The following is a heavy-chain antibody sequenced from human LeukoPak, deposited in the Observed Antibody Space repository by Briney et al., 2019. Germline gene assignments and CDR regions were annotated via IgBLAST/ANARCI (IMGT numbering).Heavy chain of an antibody. Sequence: SETLSLTCTVSGGSISSSSYYWGWIRQPPGKGLEWIGGINYSGSTYYNPSPKSRVTISVDTSKNQFSLKLSSVTATDTAVFYCARRLTTPMTTYWYFDLWGRGTLVTVSS. CDR1: GGSISSSSYY. D-gene: IGHD3-22*01. CDR3: ARRLTTPMTTYWYFDL. V-gene: IGHV4-39*01. CDR2: INYSGST. J-gene: IGHJ2*01.